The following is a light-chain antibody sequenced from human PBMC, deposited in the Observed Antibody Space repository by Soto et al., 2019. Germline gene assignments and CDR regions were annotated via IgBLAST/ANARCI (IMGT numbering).Light chain of an antibody. CDR2: GAS. Sequence: EIVLTQSPATLSLSPGEGATLSCRASQSISSHLAWYQQKPDQAPRLLIYGASSRATGIPARFSGSGSGTDFTLTINSLESEDFAVYYCQQRSSWPLTFGGGTKVEIK. V-gene: IGKV3-11*01. CDR1: QSISSH. CDR3: QQRSSWPLT. J-gene: IGKJ4*01.